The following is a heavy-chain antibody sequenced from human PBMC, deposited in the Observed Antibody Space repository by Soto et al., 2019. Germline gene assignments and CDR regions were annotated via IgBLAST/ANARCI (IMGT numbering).Heavy chain of an antibody. CDR2: VKDGGHT. Sequence: QVQLQQWGAGLLKPSETLSLNCAVTGGSLSGYYWSWIRQPPGKGLEWIGEVKDGGHTNYSPSLRGRVTLSSDASNNQFSLRLISVTAADTGVYYCARAQEGVGSTHWDQGSQVTVSS. D-gene: IGHD3-10*01. CDR1: GGSLSGYY. CDR3: ARAQEGVGSTH. V-gene: IGHV4-34*01. J-gene: IGHJ4*02.